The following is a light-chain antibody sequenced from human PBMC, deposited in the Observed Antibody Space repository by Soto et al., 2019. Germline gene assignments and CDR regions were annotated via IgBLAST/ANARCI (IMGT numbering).Light chain of an antibody. CDR3: LQHPTYPLS. Sequence: DIPMTQSPSSLSATVGDRDTITCRASQGIREDLAWYQQKPGKAPTRLIYGVSSLQNGVPSRFSATGSGTEFTLTISSLQPEDFATYYCLQHPTYPLSFAGGTKVDI. CDR1: QGIRED. CDR2: GVS. V-gene: IGKV1-17*01. J-gene: IGKJ4*01.